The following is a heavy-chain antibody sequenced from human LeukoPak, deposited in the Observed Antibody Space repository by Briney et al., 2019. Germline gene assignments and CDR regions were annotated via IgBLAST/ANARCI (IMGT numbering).Heavy chain of an antibody. CDR3: ARDRGGPGYTYGQPLDY. V-gene: IGHV3-30*02. CDR2: IRYDGSNK. J-gene: IGHJ4*02. CDR1: GFTFSSYG. Sequence: QSGGSLRLSCAASGFTFSSYGMHWVRQAPGKGLEWVAFIRYDGSNKYYADSVKGRFTISRDNSKNTLYLQMNSLRAEDTAVYYCARDRGGPGYTYGQPLDYWGQGTLVTVSS. D-gene: IGHD5-18*01.